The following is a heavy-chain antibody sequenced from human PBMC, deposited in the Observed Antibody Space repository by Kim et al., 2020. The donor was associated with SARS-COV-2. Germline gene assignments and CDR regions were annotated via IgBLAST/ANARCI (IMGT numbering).Heavy chain of an antibody. CDR1: GGSFSGYY. V-gene: IGHV4-34*01. Sequence: SETLSLTCAVYGGSFSGYYWSWIRQPPGKGLEWIGEINHSGSTNYNPSLKSRVTISVDTSKNQFSLKLSSVTAADTAVYYCARGRGYSGKYYFDYWGQGTLVTVSS. CDR3: ARGRGYSGKYYFDY. CDR2: INHSGST. D-gene: IGHD1-26*01. J-gene: IGHJ4*02.